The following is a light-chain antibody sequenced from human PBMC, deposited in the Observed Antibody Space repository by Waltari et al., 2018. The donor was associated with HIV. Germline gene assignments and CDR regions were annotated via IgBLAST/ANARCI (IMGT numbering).Light chain of an antibody. CDR1: SSNIGAGYD. CDR2: GNN. CDR3: QSYDSSLSGWV. V-gene: IGLV1-40*01. J-gene: IGLJ3*02. Sequence: QSVLTQLPSVSGAPGQRVTISCTGSSSNIGAGYDVHWYQQLPGTAPKLLIYGNNNRPSGVPDRFSGSKSGTSASLAITGLQAEDEADYYCQSYDSSLSGWVFGGGTKLTVL.